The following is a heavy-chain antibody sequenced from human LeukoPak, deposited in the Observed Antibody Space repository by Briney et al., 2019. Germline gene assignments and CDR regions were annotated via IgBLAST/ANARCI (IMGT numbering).Heavy chain of an antibody. CDR1: GFTFSSYA. CDR2: ISGSGGST. Sequence: PGGSLRLSCAASGFTFSSYAVSWVRQAPGKGLEWVSAISGSGGSTYYADSVKGRFTISRDNSKNTLYLQMNSLRAEDTAVYYCAKGRQYSYGYYYFDYWGQGTLVTVSP. J-gene: IGHJ4*02. D-gene: IGHD5-18*01. V-gene: IGHV3-23*01. CDR3: AKGRQYSYGYYYFDY.